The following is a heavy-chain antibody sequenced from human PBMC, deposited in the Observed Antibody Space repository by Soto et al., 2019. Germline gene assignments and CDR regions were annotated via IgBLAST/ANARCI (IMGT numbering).Heavy chain of an antibody. CDR2: FDPEDGET. CDR3: ATGTAPGIAADLGPSSGY. Sequence: QVPLVQSGAEVKKPGASVKVSCKVSGYTLTELSMHWVRQAPGTGLEWMGGFDPEDGETIYAQKFQGRGTMTEDTSTDTAYMELGSLRSEDTAVYYCATGTAPGIAADLGPSSGYWGQGTLVTVSS. J-gene: IGHJ4*02. D-gene: IGHD6-13*01. V-gene: IGHV1-24*01. CDR1: GYTLTELS.